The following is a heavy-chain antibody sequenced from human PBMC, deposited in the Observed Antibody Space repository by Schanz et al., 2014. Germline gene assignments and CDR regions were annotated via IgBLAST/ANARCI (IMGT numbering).Heavy chain of an antibody. J-gene: IGHJ4*02. Sequence: QVQLVQSGTEVKKPGASVKVSCKASGFTFSTYGFSWVRQAPGQGLEWMGWISAYNGKTKHAQNFQGRLTMTTDTSTSTAYMELRSLRSDDTAVYYCATVFGNWNYLGGWGQGTLVTVSS. CDR3: ATVFGNWNYLGG. V-gene: IGHV1-18*01. CDR2: ISAYNGKT. CDR1: GFTFSTYG. D-gene: IGHD1-7*01.